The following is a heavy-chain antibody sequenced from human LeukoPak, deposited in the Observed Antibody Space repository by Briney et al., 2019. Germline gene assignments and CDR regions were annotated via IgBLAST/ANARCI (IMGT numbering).Heavy chain of an antibody. CDR2: INHSGST. D-gene: IGHD3-10*01. CDR1: GGSFSGYY. J-gene: IGHJ4*02. V-gene: IGHV4-34*01. CDR3: ARVRGGPSDY. Sequence: SETLSLTCAVYGGSFSGYYWSWIRQPPGKGLEWIGEINHSGSTNYNPSLKSRGTLSVDTTKNQFSLKLSSVTAADTAVYYCARVRGGPSDYWGQGTLVTVSS.